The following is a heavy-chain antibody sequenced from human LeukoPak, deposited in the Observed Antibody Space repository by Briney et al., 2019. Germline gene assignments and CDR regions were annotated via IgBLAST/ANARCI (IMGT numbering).Heavy chain of an antibody. D-gene: IGHD3-9*01. CDR3: ARVAERTWLPYDAAFDI. V-gene: IGHV4-38-2*02. J-gene: IGHJ3*02. CDR2: IYHGGST. Sequence: SETLSLTCTVSGYPISGGYYWGWIRQPPGKGLEWIGTIYHGGSTYYNPSLESRVTISLDTSKNHFSLNLTSVTAADTAMYYCARVAERTWLPYDAAFDIWGLGTMVTVSS. CDR1: GYPISGGYY.